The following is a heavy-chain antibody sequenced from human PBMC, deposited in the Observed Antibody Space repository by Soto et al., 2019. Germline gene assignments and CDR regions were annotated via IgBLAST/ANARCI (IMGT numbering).Heavy chain of an antibody. CDR2: ISGGGFGT. V-gene: IGHV3-23*01. J-gene: IGHJ3*02. CDR1: GSTFANFA. D-gene: IGHD5-12*01. Sequence: EVQLLESGGGLVQPGGSLTLSCAASGSTFANFAMTWVRQAPGEGLQWVSAISGGGFGTHYADSVKGRFTVSRDNSKNTLYLQMDSLRAEDTALYYCAKESRFSDYVRAFDIWGQGTMVTVSS. CDR3: AKESRFSDYVRAFDI.